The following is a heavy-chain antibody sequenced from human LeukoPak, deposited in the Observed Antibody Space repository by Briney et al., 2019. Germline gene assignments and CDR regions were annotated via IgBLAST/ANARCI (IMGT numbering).Heavy chain of an antibody. D-gene: IGHD2-15*01. CDR2: IRTKTNGATA. J-gene: IGHJ4*02. CDR1: GFTFTNAW. V-gene: IGHV3-71*01. CDR3: ARLIVVVVAASSYFDS. Sequence: PGGSLRLSCAASGFTFTNAWVSWVRQAPGKGLEWLGFIRTKTNGATAEYAASVKGRFSISRDDSKSIAYLQMNSLKTEDTAVYYCARLIVVVVAASSYFDSWGQGTRVTVSS.